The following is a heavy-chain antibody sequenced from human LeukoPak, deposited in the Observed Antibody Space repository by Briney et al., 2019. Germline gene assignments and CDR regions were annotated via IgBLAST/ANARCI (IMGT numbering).Heavy chain of an antibody. CDR2: LYSGGST. V-gene: IGHV3-66*02. Sequence: PGGSLRLSCTTSGFTVYSNYMSWVRQAPGKGLEWVSVLYSGGSTYYSDSVTGRFTISRDNSKNTLYLQMNSLRAEDTAVYYFARDRVDARIAAAGTCFDYWGQGTLVTVSS. J-gene: IGHJ4*02. CDR1: GFTVYSNY. D-gene: IGHD6-13*01. CDR3: ARDRVDARIAAAGTCFDY.